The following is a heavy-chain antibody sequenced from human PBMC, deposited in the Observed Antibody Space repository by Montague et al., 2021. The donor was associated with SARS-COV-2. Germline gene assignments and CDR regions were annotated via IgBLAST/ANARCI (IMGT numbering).Heavy chain of an antibody. D-gene: IGHD6-13*01. CDR2: ISTSSSTI. V-gene: IGHV3-48*02. J-gene: IGHJ6*02. CDR3: STIAAADTRCYYYGMDV. CDR1: GFTFSSYS. Sequence: SLRLSCAASGFTFSSYSMNWVRQAPGKGLEWVSYISTSSSTIYYADSVKGRFTISRDNGKNSLYLQMNSLRDEDTAVYYCSTIAAADTRCYYYGMDVWGQGTTVTVSS.